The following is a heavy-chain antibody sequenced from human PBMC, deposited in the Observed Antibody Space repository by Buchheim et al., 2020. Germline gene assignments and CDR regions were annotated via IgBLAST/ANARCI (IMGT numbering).Heavy chain of an antibody. CDR3: TTGWAHYYYGMDV. V-gene: IGHV3-15*07. CDR2: IKSKNDGGTT. D-gene: IGHD1-26*01. CDR1: GFTFSNAW. J-gene: IGHJ6*02. Sequence: EVQLVESGGGLVKPGGSLRLSCAASGFTFSNAWMNWVRQAPGKGLEWVGRIKSKNDGGTTDYAAPVEGRFTISRDDSKNTLYLQMNSLKTEDTAVYYCTTGWAHYYYGMDVWGQGTT.